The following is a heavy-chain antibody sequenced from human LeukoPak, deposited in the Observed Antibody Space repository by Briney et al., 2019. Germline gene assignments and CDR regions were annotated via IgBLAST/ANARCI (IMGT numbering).Heavy chain of an antibody. V-gene: IGHV3-7*01. D-gene: IGHD3-10*01. CDR1: GFTFSSYW. CDR2: IKKDGSAT. CDR3: ARDSVYGSGSYTFDY. Sequence: PGGSLRLSCAASGFTFSSYWMSWVRQAPGKGLEWVANIKKDGSATFYVDSVKGRFTISRDNAKNTLYLQMNSLRAEDTAVYYCARDSVYGSGSYTFDYWGQGTLVTVSS. J-gene: IGHJ4*02.